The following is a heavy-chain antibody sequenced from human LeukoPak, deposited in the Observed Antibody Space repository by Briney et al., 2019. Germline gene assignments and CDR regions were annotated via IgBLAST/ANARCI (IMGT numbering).Heavy chain of an antibody. J-gene: IGHJ3*02. Sequence: PETLSLTCTVSGGSISSYYWSWIQQPPGKGLEWIGYIYYSGSTNYNPSLKSRVTISVDTSKNQFSLKLSSVTAADTAVYYCARFFSSSWSRGAFDIWGQGTMVTVSS. CDR3: ARFFSSSWSRGAFDI. D-gene: IGHD6-13*01. CDR2: IYYSGST. CDR1: GGSISSYY. V-gene: IGHV4-59*01.